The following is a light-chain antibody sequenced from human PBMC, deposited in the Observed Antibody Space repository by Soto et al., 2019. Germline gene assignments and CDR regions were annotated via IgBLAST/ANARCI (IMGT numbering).Light chain of an antibody. CDR2: DAS. Sequence: DIVMTQSPATLSVAPGERVTLNCRASQSVSSNLAWYQQKPGQAPRLLIYDASTGATVIPARFSGSGSGTEFTLTISSLQSEDFAVYYCQQYNDWPAITFGQGTRLEIK. J-gene: IGKJ5*01. CDR3: QQYNDWPAIT. CDR1: QSVSSN. V-gene: IGKV3-15*01.